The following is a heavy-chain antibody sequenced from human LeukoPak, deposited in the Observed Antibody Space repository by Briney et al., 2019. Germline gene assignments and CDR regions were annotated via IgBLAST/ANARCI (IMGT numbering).Heavy chain of an antibody. CDR2: ISSGSSYI. Sequence: GGSLRLPCAASGFTFSSYSMNWVRQAPGKGLEWVSSISSGSSYIYYADSVKGRFTISRDNAKNSLYLQMNSLRAEDTAVYYCAREPDIVVVPAAIPDYWGQGTLVTVSS. D-gene: IGHD2-2*02. J-gene: IGHJ4*02. CDR1: GFTFSSYS. V-gene: IGHV3-21*01. CDR3: AREPDIVVVPAAIPDY.